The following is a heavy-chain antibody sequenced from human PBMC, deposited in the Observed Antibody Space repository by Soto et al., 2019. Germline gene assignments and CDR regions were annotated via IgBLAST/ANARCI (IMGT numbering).Heavy chain of an antibody. CDR3: AKDRGDDYEFAP. V-gene: IGHV1-18*01. CDR2: ISAYNGNT. CDR1: GYTFTSYG. Sequence: ASVKLSSKASGYTFTSYGISWARQAPGQGLEWMGWISAYNGNTNYAQKLQGRVTMTTDTSTSTAYMELRSLRSDDTAVYYCAKDRGDDYEFAPWGQGTLVTVSS. J-gene: IGHJ5*02. D-gene: IGHD4-17*01.